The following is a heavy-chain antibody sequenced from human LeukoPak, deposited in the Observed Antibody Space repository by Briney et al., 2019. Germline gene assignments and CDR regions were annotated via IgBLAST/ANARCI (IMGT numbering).Heavy chain of an antibody. Sequence: GGSLRLSCAASGFTFSSYSMNWVRQAPGKGLGWVSSISSSSSYIYYADSVKGRFTISRDNAKNSLYLQMNSLRAEDTAVYYCAREKYDFWSGYYSFDYWGQGTLVTVSS. CDR1: GFTFSSYS. CDR3: AREKYDFWSGYYSFDY. CDR2: ISSSSSYI. V-gene: IGHV3-21*01. D-gene: IGHD3-3*01. J-gene: IGHJ4*02.